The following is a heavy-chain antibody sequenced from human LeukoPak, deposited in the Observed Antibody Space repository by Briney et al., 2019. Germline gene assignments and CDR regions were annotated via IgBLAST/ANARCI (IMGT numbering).Heavy chain of an antibody. CDR1: GYTFTGYY. CDR3: ARASWFGELSDAFDI. CDR2: INPNSGGA. D-gene: IGHD3-10*01. J-gene: IGHJ3*02. V-gene: IGHV1-2*02. Sequence: ASVKVSCKASGYTFTGYYLHWVRQAPGQGLEWMGWINPNSGGANYAQKFQGRVTMTRDTSITTAYMELSRLRSDDTAVYYCARASWFGELSDAFDIWGQGTMVTVSS.